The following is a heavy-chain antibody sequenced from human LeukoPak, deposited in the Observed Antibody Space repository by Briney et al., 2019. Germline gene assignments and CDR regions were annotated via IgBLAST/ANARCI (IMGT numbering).Heavy chain of an antibody. J-gene: IGHJ5*02. D-gene: IGHD1-14*01. CDR1: GFTFSYYW. CDR3: VKDRRNPYRPEGPFDP. Sequence: GGSLRLSCAASGFTFSYYWMSWVRQAPGKGLEWVANIKQDGSETYYVDSVKGRFTISRDNAKNSLFLQMNSLRPEDTALYYCVKDRRNPYRPEGPFDPWGQGTLVTVSS. V-gene: IGHV3-7*03. CDR2: IKQDGSET.